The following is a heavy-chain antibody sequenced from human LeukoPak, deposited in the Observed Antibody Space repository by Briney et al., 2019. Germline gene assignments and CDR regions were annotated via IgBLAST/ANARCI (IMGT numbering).Heavy chain of an antibody. Sequence: SETLSLTCTVSGDSISSYYWSWIRQPPGKGLEWIGYIYYSGSTDYNPSLKSRVTISIDTSKNHFSLRLSSVTAADTAMYYCARRMDGYNIFDYWGQGTLVTVSS. CDR2: IYYSGST. D-gene: IGHD5-24*01. V-gene: IGHV4-59*08. CDR3: ARRMDGYNIFDY. CDR1: GDSISSYY. J-gene: IGHJ4*02.